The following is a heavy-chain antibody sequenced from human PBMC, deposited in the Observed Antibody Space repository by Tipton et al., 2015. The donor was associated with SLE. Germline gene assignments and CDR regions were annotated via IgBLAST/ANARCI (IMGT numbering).Heavy chain of an antibody. CDR3: ASEWLPYYYYMDV. J-gene: IGHJ6*03. Sequence: GSLRLSCAASGFTFTNYAMSWVRQAPGKGLEWASEISGNGGITFYADSVRGRFTISRDNSKNTLYLQMNSLRAEDTAVYCCASEWLPYYYYMDVWGKGTTVTVSS. V-gene: IGHV3-23*01. D-gene: IGHD6-19*01. CDR1: GFTFTNYA. CDR2: ISGNGGIT.